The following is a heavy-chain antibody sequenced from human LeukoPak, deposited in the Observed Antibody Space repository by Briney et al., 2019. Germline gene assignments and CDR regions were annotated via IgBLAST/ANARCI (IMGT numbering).Heavy chain of an antibody. Sequence: ASVKVSCKASGYTFTSYDINWVRQATGQGLEWMGWMNPNSGNTNYAQKFQGRVTMTRDTSISTAYMELSRLRSDDTAVYYCAPLGLAAAHNWFDPWGQGTLVTVSS. CDR1: GYTFTSYD. CDR2: MNPNSGNT. D-gene: IGHD6-13*01. CDR3: APLGLAAAHNWFDP. J-gene: IGHJ5*02. V-gene: IGHV1-8*01.